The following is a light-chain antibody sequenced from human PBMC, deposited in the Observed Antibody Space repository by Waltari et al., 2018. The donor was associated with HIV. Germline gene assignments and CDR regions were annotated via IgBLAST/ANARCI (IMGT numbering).Light chain of an antibody. J-gene: IGLJ2*01. CDR2: GTS. V-gene: IGLV1-40*01. CDR3: QSYDSSLSVV. CDR1: SSNIGAGYD. Sequence: QSVLTQPPSVSGAPGQRVTISCTGSSSNIGAGYDVPWYQQLPGTAPKLLIYGTSNRPLGVPYRFAGSKSGTSASLAITGLQAEDEADYYCQSYDSSLSVVFGGGTKLTVL.